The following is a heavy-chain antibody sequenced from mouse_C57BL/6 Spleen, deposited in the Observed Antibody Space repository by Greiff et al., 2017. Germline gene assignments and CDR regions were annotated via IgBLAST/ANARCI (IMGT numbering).Heavy chain of an antibody. CDR3: ARQSNFYAMDY. V-gene: IGHV3-6*01. CDR1: GYSITSGYY. D-gene: IGHD2-5*01. CDR2: ISYDGSN. Sequence: EVKVEESGPGLVKPSQSLSLTCSVTGYSITSGYYWNWIRQFPGNKLEWMGYISYDGSNNYNPSLKNRISITRDTSKNQFFLKLNSVTTEDTATYYCARQSNFYAMDYWGQGTSVTVSS. J-gene: IGHJ4*01.